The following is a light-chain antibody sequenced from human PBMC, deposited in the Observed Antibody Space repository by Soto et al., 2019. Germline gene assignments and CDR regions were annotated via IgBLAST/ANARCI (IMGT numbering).Light chain of an antibody. CDR1: SSDVGGYNY. V-gene: IGLV2-8*01. Sequence: QSALTQPPSASGSPGQSVTISCTGTSSDVGGYNYVSWYQQHPGKAPNLMIYEVSTRPSGVPDRFSGSKSGNTASLTVSGLQADDEADYYCSSYAGSNNLVFGGGTKLTVL. CDR2: EVS. CDR3: SSYAGSNNLV. J-gene: IGLJ3*02.